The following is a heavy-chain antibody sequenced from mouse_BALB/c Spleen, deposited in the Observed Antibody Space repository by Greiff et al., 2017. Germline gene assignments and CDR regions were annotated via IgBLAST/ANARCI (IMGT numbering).Heavy chain of an antibody. Sequence: QVQLKESGAELVRPGTSVKVSCKASGYAFTNYLIEWVKQRPGQGLEWIGVINPGSGGTNYNEKFKGKATLTADKSSSTAYMQLSSLTSDDSAVYFCARRGGRGNAMDYWGQGTSVTVSS. J-gene: IGHJ4*01. CDR3: ARRGGRGNAMDY. CDR2: INPGSGGT. V-gene: IGHV1-54*01. CDR1: GYAFTNYL. D-gene: IGHD3-3*01.